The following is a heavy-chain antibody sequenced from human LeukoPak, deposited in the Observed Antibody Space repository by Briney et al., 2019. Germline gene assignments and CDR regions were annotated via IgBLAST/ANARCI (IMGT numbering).Heavy chain of an antibody. D-gene: IGHD3-3*01. Sequence: PGGSLRPSCAASGFTFSSYAMHWVRQAPGKGLEWVAVISYDGSNKYYADSVKRRFTISRDNSKNTLYLQMNSLRAEDTAVYYCARADYDFWSGYYYDAYNWFDPWGQGTLVTVS. V-gene: IGHV3-30-3*01. CDR1: GFTFSSYA. J-gene: IGHJ5*02. CDR2: ISYDGSNK. CDR3: ARADYDFWSGYYYDAYNWFDP.